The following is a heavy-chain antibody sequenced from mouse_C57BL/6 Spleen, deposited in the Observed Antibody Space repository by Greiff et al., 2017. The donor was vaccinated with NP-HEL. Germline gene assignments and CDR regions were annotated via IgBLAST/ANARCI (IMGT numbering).Heavy chain of an antibody. D-gene: IGHD1-1*01. J-gene: IGHJ1*03. CDR2: IYPSDSET. CDR1: GYTFTSYW. Sequence: VQLQQSGAELVRPGSSVKLSCKASGYTFTSYWMDWVKQRPGQGLEWIGNIYPSDSETHYNQKFKDKATLTVDKSSSTAYMQLSSLTSEDSADYYCARQDYYGSSDWYFDVWGTGTTVTVSS. CDR3: ARQDYYGSSDWYFDV. V-gene: IGHV1-61*01.